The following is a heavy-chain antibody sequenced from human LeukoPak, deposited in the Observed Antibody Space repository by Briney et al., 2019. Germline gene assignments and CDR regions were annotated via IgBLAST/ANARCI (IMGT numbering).Heavy chain of an antibody. J-gene: IGHJ3*02. CDR2: IKQDGSEK. V-gene: IGHV3-7*01. CDR3: AREERDAFDI. Sequence: GGSLRLSCAASGLTFSSYWMSWVRQAPGKGLEWVANIKQDGSEKYCVDSVKGRFTISRDNAKNSLYLQMNSLRAEDTAVYYCAREERDAFDIWGQGTMVTVSS. CDR1: GLTFSSYW.